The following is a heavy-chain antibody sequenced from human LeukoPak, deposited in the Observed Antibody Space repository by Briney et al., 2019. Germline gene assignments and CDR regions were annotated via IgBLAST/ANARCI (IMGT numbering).Heavy chain of an antibody. CDR2: SSSSGSTI. CDR1: GFTFSGFE. D-gene: IGHD2-2*02. V-gene: IGHV3-48*03. J-gene: IGHJ4*02. CDR3: ARDPGHCSSTSCYKFFDY. Sequence: GGSLRLSCAASGFTFSGFEMNWVRQAPGKGLEWVSYSSSSGSTIYYADSVKGRFTVSRDNAKNSLYLQMNSLRAEYTAVYYCARDPGHCSSTSCYKFFDYWGQGTLVTVSS.